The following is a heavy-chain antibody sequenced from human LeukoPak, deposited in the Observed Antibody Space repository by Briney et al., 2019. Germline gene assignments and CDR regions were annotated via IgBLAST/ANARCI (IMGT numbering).Heavy chain of an antibody. D-gene: IGHD5-12*01. CDR3: ARDEVIVATKIYYYYYYMDV. J-gene: IGHJ6*03. V-gene: IGHV3-21*01. Sequence: GGSLRLSCAASGFTFSSYSMNWVRQAPGKGLEWVSSISSSSSYIYYADSVKGRFTISRDNAKNSLYLQMNSLRAEDTAVYYCARDEVIVATKIYYYYYYMDVWGKGTTVTISS. CDR2: ISSSSSYI. CDR1: GFTFSSYS.